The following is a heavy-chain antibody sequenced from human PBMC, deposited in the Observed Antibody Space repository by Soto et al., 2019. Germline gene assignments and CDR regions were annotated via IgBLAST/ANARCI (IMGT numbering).Heavy chain of an antibody. CDR3: ARGLGGIPGH. V-gene: IGHV3-30*04. Sequence: GGSLRLSCVPSGFTFSTYAMHWVRQAPGKGLEWVAIISYDGTNKYYADSVKGRFTISRDNSKNTLYLQMNSLRAGDTAVYYCARGLGGIPGHWGQGTLVTVSS. J-gene: IGHJ4*02. CDR1: GFTFSTYA. CDR2: ISYDGTNK. D-gene: IGHD7-27*01.